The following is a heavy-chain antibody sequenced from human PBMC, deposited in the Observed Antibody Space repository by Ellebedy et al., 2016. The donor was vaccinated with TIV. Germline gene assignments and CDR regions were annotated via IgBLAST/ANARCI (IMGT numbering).Heavy chain of an antibody. CDR2: IQTGGDT. CDR1: GFTFSDYY. CDR3: ARRITGTYGDDALDI. Sequence: GGSLRLSCAASGFTFSDYYMIWIRQAPGKGLEWVSVIQTGGDTYYADSVRGRFTISRDSSKNTLYLQMNSLRAEDTAVYYCARRITGTYGDDALDIWGQGTMVTVSS. V-gene: IGHV3-53*01. J-gene: IGHJ3*02. D-gene: IGHD1-20*01.